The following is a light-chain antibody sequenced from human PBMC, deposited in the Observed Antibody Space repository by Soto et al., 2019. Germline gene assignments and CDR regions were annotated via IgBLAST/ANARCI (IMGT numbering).Light chain of an antibody. CDR1: QSVSRY. V-gene: IGKV3-11*01. CDR3: QQRDNWPLT. CDR2: DAS. Sequence: EIVLTQSPATLSLSPGERATLSCRASQSVSRYLAWYQQKPGQAPRLLIYDASNRATGIPARFSGSGSGTDFTLTISSLEPEDCAVYSCQQRDNWPLTFGGGTKVEIK. J-gene: IGKJ4*01.